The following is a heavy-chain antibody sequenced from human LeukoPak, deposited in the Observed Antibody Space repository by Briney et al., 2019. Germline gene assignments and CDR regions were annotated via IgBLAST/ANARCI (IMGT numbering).Heavy chain of an antibody. CDR1: GGSISSYY. V-gene: IGHV4-59*01. CDR3: ARNTGGYYDSSGYYFDY. J-gene: IGHJ4*02. D-gene: IGHD3-22*01. CDR2: IYYSGST. Sequence: SGTLSLTCTVSGGSISSYYWSWIRQPPGKGLEWIGYIYYSGSTNYNPSLKSRVTISVDTSKNQFSLKLSSVTAADTAVYYCARNTGGYYDSSGYYFDYWGQGTLVTVSS.